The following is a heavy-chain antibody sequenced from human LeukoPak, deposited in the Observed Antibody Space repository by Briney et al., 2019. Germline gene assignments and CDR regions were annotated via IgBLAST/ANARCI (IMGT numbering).Heavy chain of an antibody. V-gene: IGHV4-39*01. D-gene: IGHD3-10*01. CDR3: ARRINGQGSHFDY. Sequence: PSETLSLTCTVSGGSISSSTYYWGWIRQPPGKGLEWIGSVHYTGNTYYKPSLKSRVTVSMHMSKNQFSLRLSSVTAADTAVYYCARRINGQGSHFDYWGQGALVTVSS. CDR2: VHYTGNT. J-gene: IGHJ4*02. CDR1: GGSISSSTYY.